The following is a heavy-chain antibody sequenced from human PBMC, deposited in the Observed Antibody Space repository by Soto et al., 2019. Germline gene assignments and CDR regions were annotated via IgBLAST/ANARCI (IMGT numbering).Heavy chain of an antibody. CDR1: GGSFSGYY. CDR3: ATDKITGLFDY. J-gene: IGHJ4*01. D-gene: IGHD2-8*02. CDR2: ITHSGST. Sequence: QVQLQQWGAGLLKPSETLSLTCAVYGGSFSGYYWTWIRQPPGTGLEWIGEITHSGSTNYTPALTSRVTISVDTSKTPFSPKLTSVTAAHTAVYYCATDKITGLFDYWCHRTLVTVSS. V-gene: IGHV4-34*01.